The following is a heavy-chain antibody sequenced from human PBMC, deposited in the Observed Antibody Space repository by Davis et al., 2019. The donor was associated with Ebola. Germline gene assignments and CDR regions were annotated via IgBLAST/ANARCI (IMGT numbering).Heavy chain of an antibody. CDR2: IYYSGST. CDR1: GGSISSYY. Sequence: SETLSLTCTVSGGSISSYYWSWIRQPPGKGLEWIGYIYYSGSTNYNPSLKSRVTISVDTSKNQFSLKLSSVTAADTAVYYCAGLVYYYGMDVWGQGTTVTVSS. J-gene: IGHJ6*02. CDR3: AGLVYYYGMDV. V-gene: IGHV4-59*08.